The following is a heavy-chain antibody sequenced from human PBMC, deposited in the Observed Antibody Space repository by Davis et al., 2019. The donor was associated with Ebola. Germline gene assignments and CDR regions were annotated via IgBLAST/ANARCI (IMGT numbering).Heavy chain of an antibody. CDR3: ARDGLYYDFWSGYLWGIDY. J-gene: IGHJ4*02. CDR2: ISGSGGST. CDR1: GFTFSSYA. D-gene: IGHD3-3*01. V-gene: IGHV3-23*01. Sequence: GESLKISCAASGFTFSSYAMSWVRQAPGKGLEWVSAISGSGGSTYYADSVKGRFTISRDNSKNTLYLQMNSLRAEDTAVYYCARDGLYYDFWSGYLWGIDYWGQGTLVTVSS.